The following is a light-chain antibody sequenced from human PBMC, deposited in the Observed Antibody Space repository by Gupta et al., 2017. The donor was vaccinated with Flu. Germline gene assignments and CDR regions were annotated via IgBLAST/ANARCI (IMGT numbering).Light chain of an antibody. CDR1: SANIGSNT. V-gene: IGLV1-44*01. CDR2: SNI. J-gene: IGLJ3*02. Sequence: QSVLTAPASASGTPGQTVTIPCTDSSANIGSNTVYWYQQLPGTTPKLLIYSNIRRPSWVPAQCSGSKSGGSASLVISGRQSAEEADYYCAAWDDGLNGRVFGGGTKLTVL. CDR3: AAWDDGLNGRV.